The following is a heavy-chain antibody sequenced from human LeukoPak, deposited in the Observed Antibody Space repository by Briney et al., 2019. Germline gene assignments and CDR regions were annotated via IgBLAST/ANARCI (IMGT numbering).Heavy chain of an antibody. Sequence: PGGSLRLSCAASGFTFSRYSMNWVRQAPGKWLEWVSYINSGSNAKYYADSVKGRFTISRDNTKNSLFLQMNSLRAEDTALYYCAREPVAGVNDAFDIWGQGTMVTVSS. J-gene: IGHJ3*02. CDR3: AREPVAGVNDAFDI. V-gene: IGHV3-48*04. CDR2: INSGSNAK. D-gene: IGHD3-16*01. CDR1: GFTFSRYS.